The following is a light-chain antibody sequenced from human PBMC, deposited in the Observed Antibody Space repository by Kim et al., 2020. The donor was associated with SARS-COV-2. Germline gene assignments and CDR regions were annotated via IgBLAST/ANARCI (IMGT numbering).Light chain of an antibody. Sequence: VSPGQTASITCAGDKLGDKYACWYQQKPGQSPVLVIYQDSKRPSGIPERFSGSNSGNTATLTISGTQAMDEADYYCQAWDSSTVVFGGGTQLIVL. CDR2: QDS. CDR3: QAWDSSTVV. J-gene: IGLJ2*01. V-gene: IGLV3-1*01. CDR1: KLGDKY.